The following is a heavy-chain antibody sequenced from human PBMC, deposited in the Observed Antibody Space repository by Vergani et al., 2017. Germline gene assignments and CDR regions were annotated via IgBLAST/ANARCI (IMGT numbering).Heavy chain of an antibody. V-gene: IGHV3-48*04. Sequence: EVQLVESGGGLVQPGGSLRLSCAASGFTFSSYSMNWVRQAPGKGLEWVSYISSSSSTIYYADSVKGRFTISRDNAKISLYLQMNSLRAEDTAVYYCARDFWFGELFSSGRWFDPWGQGTLVTVSS. D-gene: IGHD3-10*01. CDR2: ISSSSSTI. J-gene: IGHJ5*02. CDR3: ARDFWFGELFSSGRWFDP. CDR1: GFTFSSYS.